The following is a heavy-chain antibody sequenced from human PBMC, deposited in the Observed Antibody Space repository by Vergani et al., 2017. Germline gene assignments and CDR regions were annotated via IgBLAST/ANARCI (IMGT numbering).Heavy chain of an antibody. J-gene: IGHJ4*02. CDR3: ARDLGYGDYEGLGY. Sequence: EVQLVESGGGLVQPGGSLRLSCAASGFTVSSNYMSWVRQVPGKGLEWVSVIYSGGSTYYADSVKGRFTISRHNSKNTLYLQMNSLRAEDTAVYYCARDLGYGDYEGLGYWGQGTLVTVSS. CDR2: IYSGGST. D-gene: IGHD4-17*01. CDR1: GFTVSSNY. V-gene: IGHV3-53*04.